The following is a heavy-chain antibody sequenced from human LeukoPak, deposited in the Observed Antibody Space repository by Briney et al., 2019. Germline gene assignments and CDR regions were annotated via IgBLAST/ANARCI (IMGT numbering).Heavy chain of an antibody. V-gene: IGHV3-7*03. CDR2: INHNGNVN. CDR3: ARGGGLDV. CDR1: GFTFSTYW. J-gene: IGHJ6*02. D-gene: IGHD3-16*01. Sequence: GGSLRLSCSASGFTFSTYWVSWVRQAPGKGLEWVASINHNGNVNYYVDSVKGRFTISRDNAKNSLYLQMSNLRAEDTAVYFCARGGGLDVWGQGATVTVSS.